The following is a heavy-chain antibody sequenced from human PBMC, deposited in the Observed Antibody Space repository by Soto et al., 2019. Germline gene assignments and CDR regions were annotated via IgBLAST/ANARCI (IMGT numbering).Heavy chain of an antibody. Sequence: SGPTLVNPTQTLPMTCPFSGFSLSTSGMCVSWIRQPPGKALEWLALIDWDDDKYYSTSLKTRLTISKDTSKNQVVLTMTNMDPVHTATYYWARIVVGPLGVVPDCFDYWGQGIMVTAS. CDR3: ARIVVGPLGVVPDCFDY. CDR1: GFSLSTSGMC. J-gene: IGHJ4*02. V-gene: IGHV2-70*01. CDR2: IDWDDDK. D-gene: IGHD1-26*01.